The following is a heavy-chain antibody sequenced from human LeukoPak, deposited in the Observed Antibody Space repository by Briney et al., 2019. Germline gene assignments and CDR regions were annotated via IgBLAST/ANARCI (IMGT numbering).Heavy chain of an antibody. Sequence: GGSLRLSCAPSGFTFSSYSMNWVRQAPGRGLEWVSSISSSSSYIYYADSVKGRFTISRDNAKNSLYLQMNSLRAEDTAVYYCARERSGIAVAGTYYYYYMDVWGKGTTVTVSS. CDR3: ARERSGIAVAGTYYYYYMDV. D-gene: IGHD6-19*01. CDR1: GFTFSSYS. CDR2: ISSSSSYI. J-gene: IGHJ6*03. V-gene: IGHV3-21*01.